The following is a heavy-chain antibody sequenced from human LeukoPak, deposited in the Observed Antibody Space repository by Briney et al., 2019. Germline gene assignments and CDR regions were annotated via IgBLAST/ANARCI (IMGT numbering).Heavy chain of an antibody. CDR3: ARELTNGVCADCIYGMDV. CDR1: GGTFSSYA. V-gene: IGHV1-69*04. J-gene: IGHJ6*02. D-gene: IGHD2-8*01. Sequence: ASVKVSCKASGGTFSSYAISWVRQAPGQGLEWMGRIIPIFGIANYAQKFQGRVTITADKSTSTAYMELSSLRSEDTAVYYCARELTNGVCADCIYGMDVWGQGTTVTVSS. CDR2: IIPIFGIA.